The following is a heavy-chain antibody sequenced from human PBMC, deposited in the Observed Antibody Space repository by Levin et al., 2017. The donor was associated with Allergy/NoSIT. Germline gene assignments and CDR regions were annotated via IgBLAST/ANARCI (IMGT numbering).Heavy chain of an antibody. D-gene: IGHD3-9*01. CDR2: IYYSGST. CDR1: GGSVSSGSYY. V-gene: IGHV4-61*01. Sequence: SETLSLTCTVSGGSVSSGSYYWSWIRQPPGKGLEWIGYIYYSGSTNYNPSLKSRVTISVDTSKNQFSLKLSSVTAADTAVYYCARGDILTGYFQSFDYWGQGTLVTVSS. J-gene: IGHJ4*02. CDR3: ARGDILTGYFQSFDY.